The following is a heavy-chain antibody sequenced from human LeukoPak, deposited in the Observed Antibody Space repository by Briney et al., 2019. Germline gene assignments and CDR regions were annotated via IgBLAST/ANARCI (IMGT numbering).Heavy chain of an antibody. CDR2: INPNSGGT. Sequence: ASVTLSCKASGYTFTGYYMHWVRQAPGQGLEWMGWINPNSGGTNYAQKFQGRVTMTRDTSISTAYMELSRLRSDDTAVYYCASAYSSSSYYYMDVWGKGTTVTVSS. J-gene: IGHJ6*03. CDR3: ASAYSSSSYYYMDV. D-gene: IGHD6-6*01. V-gene: IGHV1-2*02. CDR1: GYTFTGYY.